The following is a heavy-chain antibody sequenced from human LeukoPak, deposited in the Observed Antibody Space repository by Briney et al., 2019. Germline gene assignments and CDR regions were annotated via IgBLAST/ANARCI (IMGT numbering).Heavy chain of an antibody. CDR1: GYTFTSYG. J-gene: IGHJ5*02. D-gene: IGHD6-19*01. CDR2: SSAYNGNT. V-gene: IGHV1-18*01. CDR3: ARAVYSSGWYGVGRTYWFDP. Sequence: ASVKVSCKASGYTFTSYGISWVRQAPGQGLEWMGWSSAYNGNTNYAQKLQGRVTMTTDTSTSTAYMELRSLRSDDTAVYYCARAVYSSGWYGVGRTYWFDPWGQGTLVTVSS.